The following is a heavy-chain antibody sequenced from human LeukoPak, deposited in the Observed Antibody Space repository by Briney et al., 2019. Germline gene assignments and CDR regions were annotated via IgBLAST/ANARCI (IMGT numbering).Heavy chain of an antibody. CDR2: IYHSGNT. J-gene: IGHJ4*02. CDR1: GGSISSSDW. CDR3: ARDAYYSDRSAFAFFDY. V-gene: IGHV4-4*02. D-gene: IGHD3-22*01. Sequence: SGTLSLTCAVSGGSISSSDWWSWVRQPPGKGLEWIGEIYHSGNTNYNPSLKSRVTISVDKSKNQFSLKFSSVTAADTAVYYCARDAYYSDRSAFAFFDYWGRGTLVTVSS.